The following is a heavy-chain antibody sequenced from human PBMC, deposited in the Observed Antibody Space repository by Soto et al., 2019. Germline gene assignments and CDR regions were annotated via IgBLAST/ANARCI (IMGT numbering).Heavy chain of an antibody. Sequence: PSETLSLTCTVSGGSFKSGSYSWSWIRQPPGKGLEWIGNVYHTGRTSYNPALKSRVSISMDTCKNQFSLKLESVTAADTAVCVCARDFAYFDSWGQGTRGTVS. J-gene: IGHJ4*02. V-gene: IGHV4-61*01. D-gene: IGHD3-3*01. CDR1: GGSFKSGSYS. CDR2: VYHTGRT. CDR3: ARDFAYFDS.